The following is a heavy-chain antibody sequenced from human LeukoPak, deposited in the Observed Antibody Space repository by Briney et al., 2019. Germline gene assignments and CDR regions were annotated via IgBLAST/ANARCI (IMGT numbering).Heavy chain of an antibody. Sequence: PGGSLRLSCAASGFAFSSYAMSWVRQAPGKGLEWVSAISGSGGSTYYADSVKGRFTISRDNSKNTLYLQMNSLRAEDTAVYYCAREAGGYGGNSIQHWGQGTLVTVSS. J-gene: IGHJ1*01. D-gene: IGHD4-17*01. CDR1: GFAFSSYA. V-gene: IGHV3-23*01. CDR3: AREAGGYGGNSIQH. CDR2: ISGSGGST.